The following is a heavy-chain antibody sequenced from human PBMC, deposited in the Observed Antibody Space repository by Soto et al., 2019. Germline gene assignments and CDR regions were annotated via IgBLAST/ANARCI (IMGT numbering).Heavy chain of an antibody. V-gene: IGHV3-30*18. CDR2: ISYDGSNK. Sequence: ESGGGVVQPGRSLRLSCAASGFTFSSYGMHWVRQAPGKGLEWVAVISYDGSNKYYVDSVKGRFTISRDNSKNTLYLQMNSLRAEDTAVYYCAKDVVVGATTGLGDYYYYYGMDVWGQGTTVTVSS. CDR1: GFTFSSYG. CDR3: AKDVVVGATTGLGDYYYYYGMDV. D-gene: IGHD1-26*01. J-gene: IGHJ6*02.